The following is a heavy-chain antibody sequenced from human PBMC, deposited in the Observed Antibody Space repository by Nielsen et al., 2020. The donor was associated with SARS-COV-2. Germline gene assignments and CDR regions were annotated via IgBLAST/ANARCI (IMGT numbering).Heavy chain of an antibody. CDR2: ISWNSGSI. Sequence: GGSLRLSCAASGFTFDDYAMHWVRQAPGKGLEWVSGISWNSGSIGYADSVKGRFTISRDNAKNSLYLQMNSLRAEDTALYYCAKGSDPLRGDFDYWGQGTLVTVSS. CDR3: AKGSDPLRGDFDY. V-gene: IGHV3-9*01. J-gene: IGHJ4*02. CDR1: GFTFDDYA.